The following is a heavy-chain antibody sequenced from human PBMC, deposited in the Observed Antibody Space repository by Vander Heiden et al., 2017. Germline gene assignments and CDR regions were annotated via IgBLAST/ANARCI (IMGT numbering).Heavy chain of an antibody. Sequence: QVQLVESGGGWVVPGGSLSRYCAASGFTFSDYYMSWNRQARGKGLEWVSYISSSGSTIYYADSVKGRFTISRDNAKNSLYLQMNSLRAEDTAVYYCARVCRSMDVWGQGTTVTVSS. CDR1: GFTFSDYY. D-gene: IGHD1-1*01. J-gene: IGHJ6*02. V-gene: IGHV3-11*01. CDR2: ISSSGSTI. CDR3: ARVCRSMDV.